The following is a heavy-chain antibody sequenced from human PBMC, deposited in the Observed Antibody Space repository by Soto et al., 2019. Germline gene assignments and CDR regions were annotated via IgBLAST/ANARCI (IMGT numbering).Heavy chain of an antibody. V-gene: IGHV1-8*01. CDR1: GYTFTNSD. J-gene: IGHJ4*02. D-gene: IGHD2-15*01. CDR3: ARRPHCSGGICYYGLDN. CDR2: MYPDSGHA. Sequence: QVQLVQSGAEVKKPGASVKVSCKASGYTFTNSDINWARQAPGQGLEWMGWMYPDSGHAAYAQKFQGRVTLTTSTSTSTVYMEMRSLGSEDTAVYYCARRPHCSGGICYYGLDNWGQGTLVTVSS.